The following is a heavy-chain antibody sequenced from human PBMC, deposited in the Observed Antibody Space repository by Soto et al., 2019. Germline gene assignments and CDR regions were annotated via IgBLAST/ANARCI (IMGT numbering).Heavy chain of an antibody. CDR1: GFTFSNYG. J-gene: IGHJ4*02. D-gene: IGHD6-19*01. CDR3: AREVIDRGWFLDS. CDR2: IWFDGSSE. V-gene: IGHV3-33*01. Sequence: QVQLVESGGGVVQPGMSLILACAASGFTFSNYGMHCVRQAPGKGLEWVAVIWFDGSSEYYADSVKGRFTISRDNSKNMVDLQMNSLRAEDTAVYYCAREVIDRGWFLDSWGQGTQVTVSS.